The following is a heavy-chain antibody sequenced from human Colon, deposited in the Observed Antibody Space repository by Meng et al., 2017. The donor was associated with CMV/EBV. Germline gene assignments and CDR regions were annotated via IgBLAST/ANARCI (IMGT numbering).Heavy chain of an antibody. V-gene: IGHV1-46*01. CDR1: GYAFTSYG. CDR2: INPSGGST. D-gene: IGHD1-20*01. J-gene: IGHJ4*02. Sequence: ASVTVSCKTSGYAFTSYGISWVRQATGQGLEWMGIINPSGGSTSYAQKFQGRVTMTRDTSTSTVYMELSSLRSEDTAVYYCARDLFLTGTTDYWGQGTLVTVSS. CDR3: ARDLFLTGTTDY.